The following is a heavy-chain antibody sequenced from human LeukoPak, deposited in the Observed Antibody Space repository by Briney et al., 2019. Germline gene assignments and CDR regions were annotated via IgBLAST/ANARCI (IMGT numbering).Heavy chain of an antibody. J-gene: IGHJ5*02. CDR2: IYYSGST. Sequence: PSETLSLTCTVSGGSISSYYWSWLRQPPGKGLEWIGYIYYSGSTNYNPSLKSRVTISVDTSKNQFSLKLSSVTAADTAVYYCARGRFGESVYWFDPWGQGTLVTVSS. D-gene: IGHD3-10*01. CDR3: ARGRFGESVYWFDP. V-gene: IGHV4-59*01. CDR1: GGSISSYY.